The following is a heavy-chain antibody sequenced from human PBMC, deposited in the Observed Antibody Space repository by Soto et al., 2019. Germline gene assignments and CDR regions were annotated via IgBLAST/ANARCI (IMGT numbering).Heavy chain of an antibody. CDR3: AKDLSGSSWYREYYYYGMDV. V-gene: IGHV3-30*18. CDR1: GFTFSSYG. J-gene: IGHJ6*02. CDR2: ISYDGSNK. Sequence: PGGYLRLSCAASGFTFSSYGMHWVRQAPGKGLEWVAVISYDGSNKYYADSVKGRFTISRDNSKNTLYLQMNSLRAEDTAVYYCAKDLSGSSWYREYYYYGMDVWGQGTTVTVSS. D-gene: IGHD6-13*01.